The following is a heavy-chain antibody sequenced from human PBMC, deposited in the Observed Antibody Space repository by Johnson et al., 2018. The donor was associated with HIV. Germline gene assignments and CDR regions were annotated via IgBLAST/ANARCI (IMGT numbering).Heavy chain of an antibody. V-gene: IGHV3-23*04. J-gene: IGHJ3*02. CDR1: GFTFDDYA. Sequence: VQLVESGGGLVQPGRSLRLSCAASGFTFDDYAMHWVRQAPGKGLEWVSAISGSGGSTYYADSVKGRFTISRDNSKNTLYLQMNSLRAEDTAVYYCAKSSRVSTTFDAFDIWGQGTMVTVS. D-gene: IGHD1-26*01. CDR3: AKSSRVSTTFDAFDI. CDR2: ISGSGGST.